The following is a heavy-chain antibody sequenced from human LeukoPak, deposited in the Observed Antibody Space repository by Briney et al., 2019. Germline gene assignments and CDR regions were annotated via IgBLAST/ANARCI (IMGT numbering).Heavy chain of an antibody. CDR1: GGSISTCY. CDR2: IYYDGST. CDR3: AREGRYRYGYNEYHLYMDI. J-gene: IGHJ6*03. Sequence: SETLSLTCTVSGGSISTCYWSWIRQSPGKGLEWIGYIYYDGSTNYNPSHKSRVTISVDTSKNQFSLKLSSVTAAETAVYYCAREGRYRYGYNEYHLYMDIWGKGTTVTVSS. D-gene: IGHD5-18*01. V-gene: IGHV4-59*12.